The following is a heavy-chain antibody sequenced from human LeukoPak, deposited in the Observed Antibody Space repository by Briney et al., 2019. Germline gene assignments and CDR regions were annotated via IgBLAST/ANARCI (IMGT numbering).Heavy chain of an antibody. D-gene: IGHD3-16*01. CDR1: GSSISSGGYY. CDR3: ASPGGGPTDY. CDR2: IYYSGST. J-gene: IGHJ4*02. Sequence: ETLSLTCTVSGSSISSGGYYWGWIRQPPGTGLEWIGSIYYSGSTYYNPSLKSRVTISVDTSKNQFSLKLSSVTAADTAVYYCASPGGGPTDYWGQGTLVTVSS. V-gene: IGHV4-39*01.